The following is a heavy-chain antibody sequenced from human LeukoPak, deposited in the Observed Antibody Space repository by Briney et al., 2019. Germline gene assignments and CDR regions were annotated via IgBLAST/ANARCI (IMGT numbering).Heavy chain of an antibody. J-gene: IGHJ4*02. CDR2: IYSGGST. D-gene: IGHD5-18*01. Sequence: GGSLRLSCAASGFTVSSNYMSWVRQAPGKGLEWVSVIYSGGSTYYADSVKGRFTISRDNTKNTLYLQMNSLRAEDTAVYYCARSGYSYDLPDYWGQGTLVTVSS. CDR1: GFTVSSNY. V-gene: IGHV3-53*01. CDR3: ARSGYSYDLPDY.